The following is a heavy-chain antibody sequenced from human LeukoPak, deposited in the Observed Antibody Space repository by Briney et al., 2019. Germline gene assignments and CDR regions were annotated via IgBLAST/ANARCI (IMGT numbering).Heavy chain of an antibody. V-gene: IGHV3-23*01. D-gene: IGHD5-12*01. CDR2: ISDRGGGT. CDR1: GFTFSSYG. CDR3: AKGVGYAIDY. Sequence: PGGSLRLSCAGTGFTFSSYGMSWVRQAPGKGLEWVSVISDRGGGTYYADSVKGRFTISRDNSKNTLYLQMNSLRAEDTDVYYCAKGVGYAIDYWGQGTLVTVSS. J-gene: IGHJ4*02.